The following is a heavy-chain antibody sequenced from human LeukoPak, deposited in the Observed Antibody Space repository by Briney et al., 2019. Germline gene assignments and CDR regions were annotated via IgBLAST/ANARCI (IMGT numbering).Heavy chain of an antibody. Sequence: ASVKVSCKTSRYTFVDYYIHWLREAPGQGLEWMGWINPKTGGTNFAQKFQGRVTMTRDTSITTAYMELSGLRSDDTAVYYCARGTTGGLPFDYWGQGTLVTVSS. V-gene: IGHV1-2*02. D-gene: IGHD2/OR15-2a*01. CDR2: INPKTGGT. CDR1: RYTFVDYY. CDR3: ARGTTGGLPFDY. J-gene: IGHJ4*02.